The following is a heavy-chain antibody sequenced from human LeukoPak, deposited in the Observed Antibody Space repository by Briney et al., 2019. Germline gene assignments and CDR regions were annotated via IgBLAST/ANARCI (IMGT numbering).Heavy chain of an antibody. D-gene: IGHD6-19*01. J-gene: IGHJ4*02. CDR3: ARGGIAVAGSFFDY. V-gene: IGHV1-69*04. Sequence: ASVKVSCKASGCTFSSYAISWVRQAPGQGLEWMGRIIPILGIANYAQKFQGRVTITADKSTSTAYMELSSLRSEDTAVYYCARGGIAVAGSFFDYWGQGTLVTVSS. CDR2: IIPILGIA. CDR1: GCTFSSYA.